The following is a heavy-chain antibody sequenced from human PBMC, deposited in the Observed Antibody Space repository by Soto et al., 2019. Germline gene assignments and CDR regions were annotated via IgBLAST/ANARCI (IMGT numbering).Heavy chain of an antibody. CDR2: IFYSGST. D-gene: IGHD4-17*01. J-gene: IGHJ6*02. V-gene: IGHV4-39*01. CDR1: GASVTSSTYY. Sequence: QLQLQESGPGLVKPSETLSLTCTVSGASVTSSTYYWGWMRQPPGKGLEWIGSIFYSGSTYYNPSLRSRVTISVDTSKNQVSLKLTSVTAADTAVYYCANDYGDYKSYYGMDVWGQGTTVTVSS. CDR3: ANDYGDYKSYYGMDV.